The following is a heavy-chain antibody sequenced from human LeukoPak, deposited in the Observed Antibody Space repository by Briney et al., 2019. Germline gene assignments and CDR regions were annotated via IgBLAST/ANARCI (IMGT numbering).Heavy chain of an antibody. CDR3: ARGRAGNYYNHNDY. Sequence: GRSLRLSCAASGFTFSNYGMHWVRQAPGKGLEWVAIISYDGSSEYSADSVKGRFTISRDNSKNTLYLQMNSLRAEDTAVYYCARGRAGNYYNHNDYWGQGTLVTVSS. D-gene: IGHD3-10*01. J-gene: IGHJ4*01. CDR1: GFTFSNYG. CDR2: ISYDGSSE. V-gene: IGHV3-30*03.